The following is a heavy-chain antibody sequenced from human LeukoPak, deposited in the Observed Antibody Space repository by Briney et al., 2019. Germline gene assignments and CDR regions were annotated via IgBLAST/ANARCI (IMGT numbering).Heavy chain of an antibody. J-gene: IGHJ6*02. Sequence: GGSLRLSCAASGFTFSSYAMHWVRQAPGKGLEWVAVISYEGSNKYYADSVKGRFTISRDNSKNTLYLQMNSLRAEDTAVYYCARGGAGAPYYYGMDVWGQGTTVTVSS. V-gene: IGHV3-30-3*01. CDR1: GFTFSSYA. D-gene: IGHD1-26*01. CDR2: ISYEGSNK. CDR3: ARGGAGAPYYYGMDV.